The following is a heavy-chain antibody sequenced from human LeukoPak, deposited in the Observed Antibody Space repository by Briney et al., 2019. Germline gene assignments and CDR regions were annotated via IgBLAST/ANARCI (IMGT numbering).Heavy chain of an antibody. J-gene: IGHJ5*02. CDR3: ASLRSGGSCYNWFDP. CDR2: INHSGST. V-gene: IGHV4-34*01. CDR1: GGSFSGYY. D-gene: IGHD2-15*01. Sequence: SETLSLTCAVYGGSFSGYYWSWIRQPPGKGLEWIGEINHSGSTNYNRSLKSRVTISVDTSKNQFSLKLSSVTAADTAVYYCASLRSGGSCYNWFDPWGQGTLVTVSS.